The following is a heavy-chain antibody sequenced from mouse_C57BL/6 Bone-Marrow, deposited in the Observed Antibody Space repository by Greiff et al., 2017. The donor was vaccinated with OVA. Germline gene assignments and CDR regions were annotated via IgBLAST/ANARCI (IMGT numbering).Heavy chain of an antibody. CDR1: GYAFSSSW. CDR2: IYPGDGDT. V-gene: IGHV1-82*01. Sequence: QQSGPELVKPGASVKISCKASGYAFSSSWMNWVKQRPGKGLEWIGRIYPGDGDTNYNGKFKGKATLTADKSSSTAYMQLSSLTSEDSAVYFCARVYYCPFWYFDVWGTGTTVTVSS. D-gene: IGHD1-1*01. J-gene: IGHJ1*03. CDR3: ARVYYCPFWYFDV.